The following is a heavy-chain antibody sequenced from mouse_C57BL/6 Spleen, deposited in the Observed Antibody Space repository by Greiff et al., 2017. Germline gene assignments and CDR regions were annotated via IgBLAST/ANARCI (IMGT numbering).Heavy chain of an antibody. D-gene: IGHD3-2*02. Sequence: EVQLQQSGPELVKPGASVKISCKASGYTFTDYYMNWVKQSHGKSLEWIGDINPNNGGTSYNQKFKSKATLTVDKSSSTAYMQLSSLTSEDSAVYYCARDSSGYVGYWGQGTTLTVSS. V-gene: IGHV1-26*01. CDR2: INPNNGGT. J-gene: IGHJ2*01. CDR1: GYTFTDYY. CDR3: ARDSSGYVGY.